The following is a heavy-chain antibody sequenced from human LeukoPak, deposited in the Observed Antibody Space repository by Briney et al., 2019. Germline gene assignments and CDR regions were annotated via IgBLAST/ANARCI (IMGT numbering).Heavy chain of an antibody. Sequence: PGGSLRLSCAASGFTFSSYAMHWVRQAPGKGLEWVAVISYDGSNKYYADSVKGRFTISRDNSKNTLYLQMNSLRAEDTAVYYCAKVWGPAAVYDYWGQGTLVTVSS. CDR2: ISYDGSNK. CDR3: AKVWGPAAVYDY. D-gene: IGHD6-13*01. V-gene: IGHV3-30-3*01. J-gene: IGHJ4*02. CDR1: GFTFSSYA.